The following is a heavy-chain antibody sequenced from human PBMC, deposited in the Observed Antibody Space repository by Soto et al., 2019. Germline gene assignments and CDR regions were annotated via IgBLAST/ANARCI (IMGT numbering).Heavy chain of an antibody. Sequence: EVQLLESGGCLVQPGGSLRLSCAASGFTFSSYAMSWVRQAPGKGLEWVSAISGSGGSTYYADSVKGRFTISRDNSKNTLYLQMNSLRAEDTAVYYCAKDHYGDYYYYYGMDVWGQGTTVTVSS. J-gene: IGHJ6*02. CDR1: GFTFSSYA. CDR2: ISGSGGST. D-gene: IGHD4-17*01. V-gene: IGHV3-23*01. CDR3: AKDHYGDYYYYYGMDV.